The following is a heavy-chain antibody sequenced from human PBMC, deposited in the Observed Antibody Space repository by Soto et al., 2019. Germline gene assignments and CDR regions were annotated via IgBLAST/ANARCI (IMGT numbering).Heavy chain of an antibody. CDR3: ASSSGYYHTDYYFDY. J-gene: IGHJ4*02. CDR2: IIPIFGTA. CDR1: GGTFSSYA. Sequence: QVQLVQSGAEVKKPGSWVKVSCKASGGTFSSYASSWVRQAPGQGIEWMGGIIPIFGTANYAQKFQGRVTITADESTSTAYMELSSLRSEDTAVYYCASSSGYYHTDYYFDYWGQGTLVTVSS. D-gene: IGHD3-22*01. V-gene: IGHV1-69*01.